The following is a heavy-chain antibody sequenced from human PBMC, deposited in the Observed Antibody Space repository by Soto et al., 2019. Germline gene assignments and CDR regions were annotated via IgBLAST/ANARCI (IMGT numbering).Heavy chain of an antibody. D-gene: IGHD3-3*01. CDR2: IVVGSGNT. V-gene: IGHV1-58*01. J-gene: IGHJ4*02. Sequence: GASVKVSCKASGFTFTSSAVQWVRQARGQRLEWIGWIVVGSGNTNYAQKFQERVTITRDMSTSTAYMELSSLRSEDTAVYYCAVGGLEMARILGTYWGRGSVVPVSA. CDR1: GFTFTSSA. CDR3: AVGGLEMARILGTY.